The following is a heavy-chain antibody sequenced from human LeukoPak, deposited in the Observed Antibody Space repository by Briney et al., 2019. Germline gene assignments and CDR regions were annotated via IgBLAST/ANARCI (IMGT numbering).Heavy chain of an antibody. V-gene: IGHV3-33*06. J-gene: IGHJ3*02. CDR1: GFTFSSYG. CDR2: IWYDGSNK. CDR3: AKEGVGDLLTDYDAFDI. Sequence: GRSLRLSCAASGFTFSSYGMHWVRQSPGKGLEWVAVIWYDGSNKYYADSVKGRFTISRDNSKNTLYLQMNSLRAEDTAVYYCAKEGVGDLLTDYDAFDIWRQGTMVTVSS. D-gene: IGHD3-9*01.